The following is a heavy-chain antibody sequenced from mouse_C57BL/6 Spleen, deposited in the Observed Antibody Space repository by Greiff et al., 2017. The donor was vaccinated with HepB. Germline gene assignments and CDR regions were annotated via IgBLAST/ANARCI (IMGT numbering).Heavy chain of an antibody. D-gene: IGHD2-4*01. CDR3: ARYDYDRGYYFDY. Sequence: VMLVESGAELARPGASVKLSCKASGYTFTSYGISWVKQRTGQGLEWIGEIYPRSGNTYYNEKFKGKATLTADKSSSTAYMELRSLTSEDSAVYFCARYDYDRGYYFDYWGQGTTLTVSS. J-gene: IGHJ2*01. V-gene: IGHV1-81*01. CDR2: IYPRSGNT. CDR1: GYTFTSYG.